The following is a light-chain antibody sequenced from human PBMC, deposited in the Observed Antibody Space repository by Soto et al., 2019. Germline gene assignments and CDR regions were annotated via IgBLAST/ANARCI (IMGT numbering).Light chain of an antibody. V-gene: IGLV2-14*01. CDR2: DVS. Sequence: QPVLTQAASGSGAPGGASTISCTGNSRDVGVYNYVSWYQQHPGKAPKLMIYDVSNRPSGVSNRFSGSKSGNTASLTISGLQAEDEADYYCSSYTSSSTLVFGPGTKFTVL. CDR1: SRDVGVYNY. J-gene: IGLJ1*01. CDR3: SSYTSSSTLV.